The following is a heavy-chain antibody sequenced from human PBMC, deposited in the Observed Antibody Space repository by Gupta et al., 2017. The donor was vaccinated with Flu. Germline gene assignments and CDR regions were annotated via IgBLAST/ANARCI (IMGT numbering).Heavy chain of an antibody. Sequence: QEQLLPSGAEVREPGASVKVSCKASGYTFTAYYIHWVRQAPGQGLEWLGRINPHSRSTNYEQKVQGRVTLTMDTSISTAYMDLSRLRYDDTAVDYGAREQFCNTASCYRWFDPWGQGTLVTVSS. J-gene: IGHJ5*02. V-gene: IGHV1-2*06. CDR3: AREQFCNTASCYRWFDP. CDR1: GYTFTAYY. CDR2: INPHSRST. D-gene: IGHD2-2*02.